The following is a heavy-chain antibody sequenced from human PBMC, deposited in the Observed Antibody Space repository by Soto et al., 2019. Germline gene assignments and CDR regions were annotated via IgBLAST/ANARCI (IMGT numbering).Heavy chain of an antibody. CDR1: GFTFTTYA. J-gene: IGHJ5*02. D-gene: IGHD1-26*01. Sequence: GSLRLPCAASGFTFTTYAMCWVRQAPGKGLEWVSSISVSGDRTFYADSVKGRFTISRDNSKSTLYLQMMSLRAEDTAVYYCAKDLYVQPPSGWFDPWGQGTVVTVSS. V-gene: IGHV3-23*01. CDR2: ISVSGDRT. CDR3: AKDLYVQPPSGWFDP.